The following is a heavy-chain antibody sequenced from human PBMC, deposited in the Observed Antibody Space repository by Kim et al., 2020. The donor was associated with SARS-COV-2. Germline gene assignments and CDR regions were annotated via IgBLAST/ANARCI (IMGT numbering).Heavy chain of an antibody. D-gene: IGHD6-19*01. CDR1: GFTFSSYS. CDR2: ISSSSSYI. J-gene: IGHJ4*02. Sequence: GGSLRLSCAASGFTFSSYSMNWVRQAPGKGLEWVSFISSSSSYIYYADSVKGRFTISRDNAKNSLYLQMNSLRAEDTAVYYCARDGGGYSSGWHFFDYWGQGTLVTVSS. V-gene: IGHV3-21*01. CDR3: ARDGGGYSSGWHFFDY.